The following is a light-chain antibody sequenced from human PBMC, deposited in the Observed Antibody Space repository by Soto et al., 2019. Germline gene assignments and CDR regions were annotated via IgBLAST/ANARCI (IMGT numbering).Light chain of an antibody. CDR1: QSFSSSY. V-gene: IGKV3-20*01. Sequence: IVLTQSLGTVSLSPGERATLSCRASQSFSSSYLAWYQQKPGQAPRLLIYETSSRATGIPDRFSGSGSQTDFTLTISRLEPEDFAVYYCQQYGTSPRTFGQGTKVDIK. J-gene: IGKJ1*01. CDR2: ETS. CDR3: QQYGTSPRT.